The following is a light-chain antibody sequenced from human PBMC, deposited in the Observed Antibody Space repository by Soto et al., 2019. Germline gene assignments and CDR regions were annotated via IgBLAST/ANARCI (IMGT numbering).Light chain of an antibody. CDR2: AAS. CDR3: QQSYSTPRT. J-gene: IGKJ1*01. Sequence: DIQLTQPPYFLSASVGDRVTITCPASQSISSYLNWYQQKPGKAPKLLIYAASSLQSGVPSRFSGSGSGTDFTLTISSLQPEDFATYYCQQSYSTPRTFGQGTKVDIK. CDR1: QSISSY. V-gene: IGKV1-39*01.